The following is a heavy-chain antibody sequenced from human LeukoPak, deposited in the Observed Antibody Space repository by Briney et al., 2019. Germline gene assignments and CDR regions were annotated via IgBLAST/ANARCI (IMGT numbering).Heavy chain of an antibody. V-gene: IGHV3-23*01. CDR3: ANRLGIAAAGYWYFDL. CDR2: ISGSGGST. CDR1: GFTFSSYA. Sequence: PGGSLRLSCAASGFTFSSYAMSWVRQAPGKGLEWVSAISGSGGSTYYADSVKGRFTISRDNSKNTLYLQMNSLRAEDTAVYYCANRLGIAAAGYWYFDLWGRGTLVTVSS. D-gene: IGHD6-13*01. J-gene: IGHJ2*01.